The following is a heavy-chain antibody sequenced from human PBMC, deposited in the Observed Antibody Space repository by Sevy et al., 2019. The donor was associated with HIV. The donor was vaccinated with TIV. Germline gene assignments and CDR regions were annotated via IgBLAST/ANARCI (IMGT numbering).Heavy chain of an antibody. V-gene: IGHV3-23*01. CDR2: ISGSGGST. CDR1: GFTFSIYA. Sequence: GGSLRLSCAASGFTFSIYAMSWVRQAPGKGLEWVSAISGSGGSTYYADSVKGRFTISRDNSKNTLYLQMNSLRAEDTAVYYCAKDHAGSSGWDDAFDIWGQGTMVTVSS. D-gene: IGHD6-19*01. CDR3: AKDHAGSSGWDDAFDI. J-gene: IGHJ3*02.